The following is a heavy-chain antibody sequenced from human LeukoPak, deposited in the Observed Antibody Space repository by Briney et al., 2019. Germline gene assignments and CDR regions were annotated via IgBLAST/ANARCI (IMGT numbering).Heavy chain of an antibody. CDR2: INPNSGGT. Sequence: GASVKVSCKASGYTFTGYYMHWVRQAPGQGLEWMGWINPNSGGTNYARKFQGRVTMTRDTSISTAYMELSRLRSDDTAVYYCARDPLGCTNGVCYTGDYYYYGMDVWGQGTTVTVSS. CDR1: GYTFTGYY. V-gene: IGHV1-2*02. J-gene: IGHJ6*02. D-gene: IGHD2-8*01. CDR3: ARDPLGCTNGVCYTGDYYYYGMDV.